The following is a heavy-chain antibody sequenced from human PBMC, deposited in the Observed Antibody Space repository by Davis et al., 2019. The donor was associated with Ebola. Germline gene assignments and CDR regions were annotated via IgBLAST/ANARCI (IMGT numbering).Heavy chain of an antibody. CDR2: IYYSGST. J-gene: IGHJ6*02. CDR3: ARGDWNYPYYYYGMDV. Sequence: SETLSLTCTVSGGSVSSGSYYWSWIRQPPGKGLEWIGYIYYSGSTNYNPSLKSRVTISVDTSKNQFSLKLSSVTAADTAVYYCARGDWNYPYYYYGMDVWDQGTTVTVSS. V-gene: IGHV4-61*01. D-gene: IGHD1-7*01. CDR1: GGSVSSGSYY.